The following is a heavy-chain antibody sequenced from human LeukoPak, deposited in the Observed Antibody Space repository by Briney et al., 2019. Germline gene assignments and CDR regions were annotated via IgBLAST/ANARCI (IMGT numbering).Heavy chain of an antibody. CDR2: INHSGST. CDR1: GGSFSGYY. Sequence: SETLSLTCAVYGGSFSGYYWSWIRQPPGKGLEWIGEINHSGSTNYNPSLKSRVTISVDTSKNQFSLKLSSVTAADTAVYYCARAAKSYVWGSYRANYYYYMDVWGKGTTVTVSS. CDR3: ARAAKSYVWGSYRANYYYYMDV. D-gene: IGHD3-16*02. V-gene: IGHV4-34*01. J-gene: IGHJ6*03.